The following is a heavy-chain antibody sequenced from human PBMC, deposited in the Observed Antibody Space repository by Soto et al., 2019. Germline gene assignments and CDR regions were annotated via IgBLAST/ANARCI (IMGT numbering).Heavy chain of an antibody. J-gene: IGHJ4*02. CDR2: IYPGDSDT. CDR1: GYSFTSYW. V-gene: IGHV5-51*01. Sequence: GESLKISCKGSGYSFTSYWIGWVRQMPGKGLEWMGIIYPGDSDTRYSPSFQGQVTISADKSISTAYLQWSSLKASDTAMYYCARETPYCSSTSCPFDYWGQRTLVTVSS. D-gene: IGHD2-2*01. CDR3: ARETPYCSSTSCPFDY.